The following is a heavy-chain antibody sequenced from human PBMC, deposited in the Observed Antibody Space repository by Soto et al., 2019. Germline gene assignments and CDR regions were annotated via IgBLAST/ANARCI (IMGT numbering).Heavy chain of an antibody. V-gene: IGHV1-8*02. Sequence: ASVKVSCKASGYTFTSYYMHWVRQATGQGLEWMGWMNPNSGNTGYAQKFQGRVTMTRNTSISTAYMELSSLRSEDTAVYYCARSTLYCSGGSCYFDYWGQGTLVTVSS. CDR1: GYTFTSYY. CDR3: ARSTLYCSGGSCYFDY. D-gene: IGHD2-15*01. CDR2: MNPNSGNT. J-gene: IGHJ4*02.